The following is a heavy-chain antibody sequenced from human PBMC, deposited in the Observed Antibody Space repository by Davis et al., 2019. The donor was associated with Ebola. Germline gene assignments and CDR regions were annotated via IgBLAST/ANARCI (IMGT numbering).Heavy chain of an antibody. V-gene: IGHV3-7*04. CDR1: GFTFSSYS. CDR2: IKQDGSEK. D-gene: IGHD5-24*01. J-gene: IGHJ4*02. Sequence: GESLKISCAASGFTFSSYSMSWVRQAPGKGLEWVANIKQDGSEKYYVDSVKGRFTISRDNAENSLYLQMNSLRAEDTAVYYCARGDGYNRWCNYWGQGTLVTVSS. CDR3: ARGDGYNRWCNY.